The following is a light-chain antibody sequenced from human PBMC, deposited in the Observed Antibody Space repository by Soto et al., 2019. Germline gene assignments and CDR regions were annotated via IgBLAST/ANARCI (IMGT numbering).Light chain of an antibody. CDR2: DVN. J-gene: IGLJ1*01. Sequence: SSPAQPSPLSGSPGQSITLSRPGNNKYVGGYNSVSWYQQYPGKAPKLMIHDVNSRPSGVSYRFSGSKSGNTASLTISGLQAEDEADYYCSSYTSSSSYVFGSGTKVTVL. CDR1: NKYVGGYNS. V-gene: IGLV2-14*01. CDR3: SSYTSSSSYV.